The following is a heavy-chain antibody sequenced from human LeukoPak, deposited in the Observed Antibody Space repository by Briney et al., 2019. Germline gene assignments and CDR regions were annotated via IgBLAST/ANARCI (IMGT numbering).Heavy chain of an antibody. CDR1: GGSINSYY. V-gene: IGHV4-4*09. CDR3: ARQGGSIAVARFDY. D-gene: IGHD6-19*01. CDR2: IYTSGTT. Sequence: SETLSLTCTVSGGSINSYYWSWIRQPPGKGLEWIGYIYTSGTTNYNPSLKSRVTISVATSKNQFPLKLSSVTAADTAVYYCARQGGSIAVARFDYWGQGTLVTVSS. J-gene: IGHJ4*02.